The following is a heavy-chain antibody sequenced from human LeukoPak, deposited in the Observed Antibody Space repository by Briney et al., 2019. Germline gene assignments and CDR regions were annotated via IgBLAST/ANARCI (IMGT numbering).Heavy chain of an antibody. J-gene: IGHJ4*02. V-gene: IGHV3-64*01. D-gene: IGHD6-6*01. CDR2: ISSNGGST. CDR3: ARDSSSSSSPLFDY. CDR1: GFTLSSYA. Sequence: GGSLRLSCAASGFTLSSYAMHWVRQAPGKGLEYVSAISSNGGSTYYANSVKGRFTISRDNSKNTLYLQMGSLRAEDMAVYYCARDSSSSSSPLFDYWGQGTLVTVSS.